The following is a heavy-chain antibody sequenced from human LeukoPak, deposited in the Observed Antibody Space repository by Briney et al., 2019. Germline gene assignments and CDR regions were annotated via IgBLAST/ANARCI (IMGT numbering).Heavy chain of an antibody. J-gene: IGHJ4*02. D-gene: IGHD6-19*01. CDR2: INHSGST. V-gene: IGHV4-34*01. Sequence: SETLSLTCAVYGGSFSGYYWSWIRQPPGKGLEWIGEINHSGSTNYNPSLKSRVTISVDTSKNQFSLKLSSVTAADTAVYYCARGHNSGRTDYWGQGTLVTVSS. CDR3: ARGHNSGRTDY. CDR1: GGSFSGYY.